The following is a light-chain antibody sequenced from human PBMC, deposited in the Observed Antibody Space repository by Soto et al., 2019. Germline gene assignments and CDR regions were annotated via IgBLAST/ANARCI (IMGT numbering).Light chain of an antibody. V-gene: IGKV3-20*01. CDR3: QQYFSSELT. Sequence: VVLTQSPGTLSLSPGQRATLSCRASQVLSSNYLAWYQQRPGQGPRLLIYDVFSRATGIPDRFSGSGSGSDFTLTIGRLEAEDSGVYYCQQYFSSELTFGGGTEGELK. CDR1: QVLSSNY. J-gene: IGKJ4*01. CDR2: DVF.